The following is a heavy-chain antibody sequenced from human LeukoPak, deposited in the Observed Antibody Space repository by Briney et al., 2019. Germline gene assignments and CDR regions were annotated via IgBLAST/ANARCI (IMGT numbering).Heavy chain of an antibody. CDR1: GGSISSYY. CDR2: IYYSGST. CDR3: ARERGDFVIDY. J-gene: IGHJ4*02. Sequence: SETLSLTRTVSGGSISSYYWSWIRQPPGKGLEWIGYIYYSGSTNYNPSLKSRLTISIDTSKNQFSLKLSSVTAADTAVYYCARERGDFVIDYWGQGTLVTVSS. D-gene: IGHD4-17*01. V-gene: IGHV4-59*01.